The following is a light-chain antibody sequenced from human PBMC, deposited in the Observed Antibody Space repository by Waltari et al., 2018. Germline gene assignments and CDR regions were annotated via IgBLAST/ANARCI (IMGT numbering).Light chain of an antibody. J-gene: IGLJ1*01. CDR2: EVS. CDR3: SSDAGSNIPL. CDR1: SSDVGGYNY. V-gene: IGLV2-8*01. Sequence: QSALTQPPSASGSPGQSVTISCTGTSSDVGGYNYVPWYQQHPGKAPKVMIYEVSKRPSGVRDRFSGSKSGNTASLTVSGLQAEDEADYYCSSDAGSNIPLFGTGTKVTVL.